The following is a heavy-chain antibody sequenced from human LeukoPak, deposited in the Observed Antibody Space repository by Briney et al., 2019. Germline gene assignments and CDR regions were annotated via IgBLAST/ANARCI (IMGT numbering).Heavy chain of an antibody. CDR1: GGSFSGYY. CDR2: INHSGST. Sequence: SETLSLTCAVYGGSFSGYYWSWIRQPPGKGLEWIGEINHSGSTNYNPSLKSRVTISVDTSKNQFSLKLSSVTAADTAVYYCAREGTPADIVVVPAARNYYYYMDVWGKGTTVTVSS. J-gene: IGHJ6*03. CDR3: AREGTPADIVVVPAARNYYYYMDV. D-gene: IGHD2-2*01. V-gene: IGHV4-34*01.